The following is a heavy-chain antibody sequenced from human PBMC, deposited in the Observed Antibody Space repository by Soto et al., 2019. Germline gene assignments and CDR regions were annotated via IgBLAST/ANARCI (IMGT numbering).Heavy chain of an antibody. Sequence: PSETLSLTCTVSGVSISSSYWSWIRQSPGTGLEWIGYIYYTGTTNYNPSLKRRVTISLDTAKNQFSLNVNSLTTADTAVYFCARGGNRYSNTASGVGRSDFWGQATLVTVSS. CDR1: GVSISSSY. CDR2: IYYTGTT. CDR3: ARGGNRYSNTASGVGRSDF. J-gene: IGHJ4*02. D-gene: IGHD5-12*01. V-gene: IGHV4-59*01.